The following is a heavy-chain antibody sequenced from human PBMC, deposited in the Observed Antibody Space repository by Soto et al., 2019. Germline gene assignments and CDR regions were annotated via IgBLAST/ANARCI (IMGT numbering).Heavy chain of an antibody. V-gene: IGHV3-7*01. CDR3: AGGGGWVIDS. CDR1: KFTFSSYW. CDR2: IKQDGSEK. J-gene: IGHJ4*02. Sequence: EVQLVESGGGLVQPGGSLRLSCAASKFTFSSYWMNWVRQAPGKGLEWVANIKQDGSEKYYVDSVKGRFTISRDNAKNALYLQMNSLRAEDTAVYYCAGGGGWVIDSWGQGPLVTLSS. D-gene: IGHD3-16*01.